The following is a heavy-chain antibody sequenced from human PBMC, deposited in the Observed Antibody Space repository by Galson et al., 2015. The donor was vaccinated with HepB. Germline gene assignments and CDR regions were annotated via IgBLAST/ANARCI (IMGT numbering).Heavy chain of an antibody. J-gene: IGHJ6*02. CDR1: GYTFTSYY. D-gene: IGHD3-3*01. CDR3: ARERQVTIFGVVDDPYYYYGMDV. Sequence: SVKVSCKASGYTFTSYYMHWVRQAPGQGLEWMGIINPSGGSTSYAQKFQGRVTMTRDTSTSTVYMELSSLRSEDTAVYYCARERQVTIFGVVDDPYYYYGMDVWGQGTTVTVSS. V-gene: IGHV1-46*01. CDR2: INPSGGST.